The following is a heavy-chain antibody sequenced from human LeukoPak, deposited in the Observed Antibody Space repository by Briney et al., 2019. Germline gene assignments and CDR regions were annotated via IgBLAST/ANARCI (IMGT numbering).Heavy chain of an antibody. V-gene: IGHV1-8*01. CDR3: ARGRTVVIQGGYYYYYVDV. J-gene: IGHJ6*03. CDR2: MNPNSGNT. Sequence: ASVKVSCKASGYTFTSYDINWVRQATGQGLEWMGWMNPNSGNTGYAQKFQGRVTMTRNTSISTAYMELSSLRSEDTAVYYCARGRTVVIQGGYYYYYVDVWGKGTTVTVSS. D-gene: IGHD4-23*01. CDR1: GYTFTSYD.